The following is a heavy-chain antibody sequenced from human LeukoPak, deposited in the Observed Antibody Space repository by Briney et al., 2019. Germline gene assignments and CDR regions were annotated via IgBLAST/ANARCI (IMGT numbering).Heavy chain of an antibody. V-gene: IGHV3-23*01. CDR3: AKDLSGRSYSYYYMDV. CDR1: GFSFSTYA. CDR2: ITGGGT. J-gene: IGHJ6*03. D-gene: IGHD1-26*01. Sequence: GGSLRLSCAASGFSFSTYAMSWVRQAPGKGLEWVSTITGGGTYYADSVRGRFTISRDNSKNTLFLQMNSLRAEDTAVHSCAKDLSGRSYSYYYMDVWGRGTTVTVSS.